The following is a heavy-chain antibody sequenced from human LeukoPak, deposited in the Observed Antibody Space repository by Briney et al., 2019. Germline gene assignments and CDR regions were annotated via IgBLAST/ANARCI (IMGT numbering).Heavy chain of an antibody. CDR1: GFTFSSYA. V-gene: IGHV3-23*01. D-gene: IGHD6-13*01. CDR2: ISGSGGST. CDR3: AKDHRGYSSSGWFDP. Sequence: GGSLRLSCAASGFTFSSYAMSWVRPAPGKGLEWVSAISGSGGSTYYADSVKGRFTISRDNSKNTLYLQMNSLRAEDTAVYYCAKDHRGYSSSGWFDPWGQGTLVTVSS. J-gene: IGHJ5*02.